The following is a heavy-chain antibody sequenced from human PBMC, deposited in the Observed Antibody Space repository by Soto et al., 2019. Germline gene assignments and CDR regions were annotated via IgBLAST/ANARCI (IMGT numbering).Heavy chain of an antibody. CDR1: GCSLNDVTHY. J-gene: IGHJ6*02. Sequence: QLQLQESGPRLVKPSETLALTCSVSGCSLNDVTHYWAWIRQPPWKGLEWITTTYYSGSTHYNSSLKSRATISVDTSQIQFSLELTSVTAADTAVYHCASARYFGVDVWGQGTTVIVSS. CDR2: TYYSGST. V-gene: IGHV4-39*01. D-gene: IGHD3-9*01. CDR3: ASARYFGVDV.